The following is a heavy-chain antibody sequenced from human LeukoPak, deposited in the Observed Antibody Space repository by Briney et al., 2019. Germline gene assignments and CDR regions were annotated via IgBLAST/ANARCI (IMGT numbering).Heavy chain of an antibody. CDR2: ISGSGGST. D-gene: IGHD6-13*01. J-gene: IGHJ3*02. Sequence: PGGSLRLSCAASGFTFSSYAMSWVRQAPGKGPEWVSAISGSGGSTYYADSVKGRFTISRDNSKNTLYLQMNSLRAEDTAVYYCAKDRAPLVGAFDIWGQGTMVTVSS. CDR1: GFTFSSYA. CDR3: AKDRAPLVGAFDI. V-gene: IGHV3-23*01.